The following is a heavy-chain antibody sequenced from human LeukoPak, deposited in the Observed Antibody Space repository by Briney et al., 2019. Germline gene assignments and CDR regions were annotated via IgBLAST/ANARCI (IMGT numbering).Heavy chain of an antibody. Sequence: ASVKVSCKVSGYTLTELSMHWVRQAPGKGLEWMGGFDPEDGETIYAQKFQGRVTMTEDTSTDTAYMELSSLRSEDTAVYYCATGRYFDWSPNGFFDYWGQGTLVTVSS. CDR2: FDPEDGET. J-gene: IGHJ4*02. CDR1: GYTLTELS. D-gene: IGHD3-9*01. CDR3: ATGRYFDWSPNGFFDY. V-gene: IGHV1-24*01.